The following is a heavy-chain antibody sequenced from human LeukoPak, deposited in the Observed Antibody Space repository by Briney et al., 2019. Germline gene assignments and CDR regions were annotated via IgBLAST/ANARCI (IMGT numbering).Heavy chain of an antibody. CDR3: ARVRRVVPAAMAHNWFDP. Sequence: PSETLSLTCTVSGGSISSYYWSWIRQPAGKGLEWIGRIYTSGSTNYNPSLKSRVTMSVDTSKNQFSLKLSSVTAADTAVYYCARVRRVVPAAMAHNWFDPWGQGTLVTVSS. D-gene: IGHD2-2*01. CDR2: IYTSGST. CDR1: GGSISSYY. V-gene: IGHV4-4*07. J-gene: IGHJ5*02.